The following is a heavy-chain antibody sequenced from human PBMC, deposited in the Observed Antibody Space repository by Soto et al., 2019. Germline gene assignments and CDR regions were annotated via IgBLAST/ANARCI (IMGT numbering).Heavy chain of an antibody. V-gene: IGHV1-3*01. J-gene: IGHJ4*02. D-gene: IGHD2-2*02. CDR1: GYTFTSYA. Sequence: ASVKVSCKASGYTFTSYAMHWVRQAPGQRLEWMGWINAGNGNTKYSQKFQGRVTITRDTFASTAYMELSSLRSEDTAVYYCAKSATVPAAIAYWGQGTLVTVSS. CDR2: INAGNGNT. CDR3: AKSATVPAAIAY.